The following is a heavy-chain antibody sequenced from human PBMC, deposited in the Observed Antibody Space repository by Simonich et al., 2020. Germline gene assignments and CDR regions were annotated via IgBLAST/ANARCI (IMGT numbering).Heavy chain of an antibody. CDR1: GGSISSYY. CDR2: IYYSGST. CDR3: ARLPDY. Sequence: QVQLQESGPGLVKPSETLSLTCTVSGGSISSYYWSWIRQPQGKGLEWIGYIYYSGSTNYNPSLKSRVTISVDTSKNQFSLKLSSVTDADTAVYYCARLPDYWGQGTLVTVSS. J-gene: IGHJ4*02. V-gene: IGHV4-59*08.